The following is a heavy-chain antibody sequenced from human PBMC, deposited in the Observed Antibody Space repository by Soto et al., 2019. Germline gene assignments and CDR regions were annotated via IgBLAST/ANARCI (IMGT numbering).Heavy chain of an antibody. D-gene: IGHD3-10*01. V-gene: IGHV4-4*02. CDR3: ARLVYDTRLNYMYFDL. J-gene: IGHJ4*02. Sequence: PSETLSLTCAVSGVSISSGNWWTWVRQSPQRGLEYIGEIFHDGTANYYPAFERRVAISVDTSKNKCSLKLPTVTAADTAIYFWARLVYDTRLNYMYFDLWGQGTLVTVSS. CDR2: IFHDGTA. CDR1: GVSISSGNW.